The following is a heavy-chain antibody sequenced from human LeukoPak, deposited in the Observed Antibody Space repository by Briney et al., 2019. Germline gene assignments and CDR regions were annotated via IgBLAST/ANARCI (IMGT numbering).Heavy chain of an antibody. J-gene: IGHJ4*02. D-gene: IGHD1-26*01. Sequence: PGGSLRLSCAASGFTFSTYGMHWVRQAPGKGLEWVAFIRSDGSTKYFADSVKGRFTISRDNSKNTLYLQMDSLRAEDTAVYYCAKDQLLGGSYTFDYWGRGTQVTVSS. CDR3: AKDQLLGGSYTFDY. CDR2: IRSDGSTK. CDR1: GFTFSTYG. V-gene: IGHV3-30*02.